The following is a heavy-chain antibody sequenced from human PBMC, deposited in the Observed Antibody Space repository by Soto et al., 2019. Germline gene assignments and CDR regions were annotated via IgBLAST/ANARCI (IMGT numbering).Heavy chain of an antibody. V-gene: IGHV1-69*02. CDR3: AIQLEYYDILTGYSNWFDP. J-gene: IGHJ5*02. D-gene: IGHD3-9*01. Sequence: QVQLVQSGAEVKKPGSSVKVSCKASGGTFSSYTISWVRQAPGQGLEWMGRIIPILGIANYAQKFQGRVTITADKTTSTAYMELSSLRSEDTAVYYCAIQLEYYDILTGYSNWFDPWGQGTLVTVSS. CDR2: IIPILGIA. CDR1: GGTFSSYT.